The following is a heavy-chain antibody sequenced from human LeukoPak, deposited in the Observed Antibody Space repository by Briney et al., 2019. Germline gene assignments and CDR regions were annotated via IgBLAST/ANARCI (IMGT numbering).Heavy chain of an antibody. CDR1: GLTFSSYT. Sequence: GGSLRLSCAASGLTFSSYTMNWVRQAPGKGLEWVSSISSGSRYIYYADSVKGRFTISRDNAKNSLYLRMNSLRAEDTAVYYCARTTSSGWNWGQGTLVTVSS. V-gene: IGHV3-21*01. J-gene: IGHJ4*02. CDR2: ISSGSRYI. CDR3: ARTTSSGWN. D-gene: IGHD6-19*01.